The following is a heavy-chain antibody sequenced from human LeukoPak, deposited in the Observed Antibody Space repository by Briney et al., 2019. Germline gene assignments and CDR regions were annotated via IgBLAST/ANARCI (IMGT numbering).Heavy chain of an antibody. CDR1: GGTCISYA. J-gene: IGHJ4*02. V-gene: IGHV1-69*05. CDR2: IIPIFGTA. CDR3: ASVAGSYERGYFDY. Sequence: SVKVSCKASGGTCISYAISWVRQAPGQGVEWMGGIIPIFGTANYAQKFQGRVTITTDESTSTAYMELSSLRSEDTAVYYCASVAGSYERGYFDYWGQGTLVTVSS. D-gene: IGHD1-26*01.